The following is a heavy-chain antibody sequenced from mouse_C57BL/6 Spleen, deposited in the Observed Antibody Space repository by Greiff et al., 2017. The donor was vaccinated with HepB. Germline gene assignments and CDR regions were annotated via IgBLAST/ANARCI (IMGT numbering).Heavy chain of an antibody. V-gene: IGHV14-4*01. D-gene: IGHD1-1*01. CDR3: TSSARLLRNFDV. J-gene: IGHJ1*03. Sequence: VQLQQSGAELVRPGASAKLSCTASGFNIKDDYMHWVKQRPEQGLEWIGWIDPENGDTEYASKFQGKATITADTSSNTADLQLISLTSEDTAVYYCTSSARLLRNFDVWGTGTTVTVSS. CDR1: GFNIKDDY. CDR2: IDPENGDT.